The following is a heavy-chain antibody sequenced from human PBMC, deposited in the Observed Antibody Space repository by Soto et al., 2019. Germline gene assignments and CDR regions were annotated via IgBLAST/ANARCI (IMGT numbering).Heavy chain of an antibody. Sequence: QVQLVESGGGVVQPGRSLRLSCAASGFTFSSYGMHWVRQAPGKGLEWVAVIWYDGSNKYYADSVKGRFTISRDNSKNTLYLQMTGLRAEDRAVYYCARDKGGGDYWGQGTLVTVSS. J-gene: IGHJ4*02. V-gene: IGHV3-33*01. CDR1: GFTFSSYG. CDR2: IWYDGSNK. D-gene: IGHD3-16*01. CDR3: ARDKGGGDY.